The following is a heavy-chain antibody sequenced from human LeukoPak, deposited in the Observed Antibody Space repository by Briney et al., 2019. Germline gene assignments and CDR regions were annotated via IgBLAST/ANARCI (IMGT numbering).Heavy chain of an antibody. CDR2: IHRDGRT. V-gene: IGHV4-4*02. CDR1: GVSISSSEW. D-gene: IGHD3-9*01. Sequence: PSGTLSLTCAASGVSISSSEWWIWVRQPPGQGLEWIGEIHRDGRTRYNPSLKSRVTMSIDYSKNKFSLKVSSVTAADTAIYYCGKTDIYFNPIDYWGPGSLVTVSS. CDR3: GKTDIYFNPIDY. J-gene: IGHJ4*02.